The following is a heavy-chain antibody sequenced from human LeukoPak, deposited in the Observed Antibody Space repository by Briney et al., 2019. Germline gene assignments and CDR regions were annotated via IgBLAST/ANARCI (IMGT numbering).Heavy chain of an antibody. V-gene: IGHV3-23*01. CDR3: ARRGSGSGYYY. CDR1: GFTFSNYA. D-gene: IGHD3-10*01. CDR2: ISGSGGST. Sequence: GGSLRLSCAASGFTFSNYAMSWVRQAPGKGLEWVSAISGSGGSTHYADSVKGRFTISRDNSKNTMYLQMNSMRAEDTAVYYCARRGSGSGYYYWGQGTLVTVSS. J-gene: IGHJ4*02.